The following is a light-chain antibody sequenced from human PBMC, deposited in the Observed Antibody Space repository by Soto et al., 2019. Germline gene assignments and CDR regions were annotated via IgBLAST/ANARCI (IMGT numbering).Light chain of an antibody. CDR1: QSVSNNY. V-gene: IGKV3-20*01. Sequence: ETVLTQSPGALPLSPGEIATLSCRASQSVSNNYLAWYQQKPGQAPRLLIYGASSRATGIPDRFSGSGSGTDFTLTISRLEPEDFAVYYCQQYGSSPVTFGGGTKVEIK. CDR2: GAS. J-gene: IGKJ4*01. CDR3: QQYGSSPVT.